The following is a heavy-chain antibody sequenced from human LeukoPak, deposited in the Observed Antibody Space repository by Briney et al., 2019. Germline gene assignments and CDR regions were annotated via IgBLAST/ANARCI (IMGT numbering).Heavy chain of an antibody. Sequence: PGGSLRLSCVASGFSFSTYWMSWVRQAPGKGLGWVANIKRDGTEKNYVDSVKGRFTISRDNAKNSLYLEMNSLRAEDTAVYYCSAIDYWGQGTLVTVSS. CDR2: IKRDGTEK. J-gene: IGHJ4*02. V-gene: IGHV3-7*01. CDR1: GFSFSTYW. CDR3: SAIDY.